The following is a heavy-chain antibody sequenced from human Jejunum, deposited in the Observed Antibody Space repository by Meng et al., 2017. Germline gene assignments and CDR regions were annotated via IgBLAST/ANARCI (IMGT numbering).Heavy chain of an antibody. CDR2: INGDGTA. CDR3: SRAMGGNDFDI. D-gene: IGHD1-26*01. CDR1: GFTFSSYW. J-gene: IGHJ3*02. Sequence: GQRVAAGEGVIQPGGSLRLPCAASGFTFSSYWMHWVRQVPGKGLVWVSRINGDGTADYADSVKGRFTISRDNARNALYLQMNSLRGDDTAVYYCSRAMGGNDFDIWGQGTMVTVSS. V-gene: IGHV3-74*01.